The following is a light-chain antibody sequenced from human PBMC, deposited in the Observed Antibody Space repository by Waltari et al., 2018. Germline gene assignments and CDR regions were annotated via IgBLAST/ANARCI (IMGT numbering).Light chain of an antibody. V-gene: IGLV2-14*01. J-gene: IGLJ1*01. Sequence: QSALTQPASVSGSPGQSITISCTGTNNDVGGYNYVSWYQQYAGKAPKLMIYEVSNRPSGVSNRFSGSKSGNTASLTISGLQAEDEADYYCTSKTGTITYVFGTWTKVTVL. CDR1: NNDVGGYNY. CDR2: EVS. CDR3: TSKTGTITYV.